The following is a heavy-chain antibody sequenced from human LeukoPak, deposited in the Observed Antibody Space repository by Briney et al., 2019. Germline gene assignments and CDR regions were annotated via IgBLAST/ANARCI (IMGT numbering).Heavy chain of an antibody. CDR2: IYSDGST. J-gene: IGHJ6*02. D-gene: IGHD6-19*01. V-gene: IGHV3-53*01. CDR3: ARDSSGWNYYYYGMDV. Sequence: QPGGSLRLSCAASGFTVSSNYMSWVRQAPGKGLEWVSVIYSDGSTYYADSVKGRFTISRDNSKNTLYLQMNSLRAEDTAVYYCARDSSGWNYYYYGMDVWGQGTTVTVSS. CDR1: GFTVSSNY.